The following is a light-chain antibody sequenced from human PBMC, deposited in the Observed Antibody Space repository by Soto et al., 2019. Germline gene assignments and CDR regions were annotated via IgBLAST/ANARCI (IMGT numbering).Light chain of an antibody. CDR1: SSDVGGYNY. Sequence: QSVLTQPASVSGSPGQSITISCTGTSSDVGGYNYVSWYQQHPGKAPKLMIYDVSNRPSGVSNRFSGSKSGNTASLTISGLQAEDEADYYYSSYTSSSTRVFGTGTKVTV. CDR3: SSYTSSSTRV. J-gene: IGLJ1*01. CDR2: DVS. V-gene: IGLV2-14*01.